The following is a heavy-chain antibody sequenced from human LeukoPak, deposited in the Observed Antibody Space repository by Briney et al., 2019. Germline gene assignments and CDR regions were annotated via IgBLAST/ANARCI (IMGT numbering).Heavy chain of an antibody. CDR3: ARDPTYGGSCRLFDY. V-gene: IGHV4-34*01. CDR2: INHSGST. J-gene: IGHJ4*02. Sequence: SETLSLTCAVYGGSFSGYYWSWIRQPPGKGLEWIGEINHSGSTNYNPSLKSRVTISVDTSKNQFSLKLSSVTAADTAVYYCARDPTYGGSCRLFDYWGQGTLVTVSS. D-gene: IGHD2-15*01. CDR1: GGSFSGYY.